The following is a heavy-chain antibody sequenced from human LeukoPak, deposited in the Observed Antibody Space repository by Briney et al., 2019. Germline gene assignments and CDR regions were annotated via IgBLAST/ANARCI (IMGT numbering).Heavy chain of an antibody. Sequence: KSGGSLRLSCAASGFTFSNAWMTWVRQAPGKGLEWVGRIKSNADGGTTDYNAPVKGRFTISRGDSKNTLNLQVNSLKIEDTAVYYCTRNYHTYYFDYWGQGTLVTVSS. J-gene: IGHJ4*02. V-gene: IGHV3-15*01. CDR1: GFTFSNAW. D-gene: IGHD5-24*01. CDR2: IKSNADGGTT. CDR3: TRNYHTYYFDY.